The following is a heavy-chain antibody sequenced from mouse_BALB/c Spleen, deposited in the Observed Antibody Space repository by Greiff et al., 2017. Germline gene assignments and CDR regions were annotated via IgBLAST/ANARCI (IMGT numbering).Heavy chain of an antibody. CDR1: GYTFTSYY. D-gene: IGHD1-1*01. CDR3: TRSYYGSSFHY. J-gene: IGHJ2*01. V-gene: IGHV1S81*02. Sequence: VQLQQSGAELVKPGASVKLSCKASGYTFTSYYMYWVKQRPGQGLEWIGEINPSNGGTNFNEKFKSKATLTVDKSSSTAYMQLSSLTSEDSAVYYCTRSYYGSSFHYWGQGTTLTVSS. CDR2: INPSNGGT.